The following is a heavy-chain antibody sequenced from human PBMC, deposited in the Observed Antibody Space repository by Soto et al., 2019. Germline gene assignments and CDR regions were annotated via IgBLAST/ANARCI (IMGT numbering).Heavy chain of an antibody. Sequence: QVQLVQSGAEVKKPGSSVKVSCKASGGTFSSYAISWVRQAPGQGLEWMGGIIPIFGTANYAQKFQGRVTIIADESTSTDYMELSSLRSEDTAVYYCAVSGSYYYYYGMDVWGQGTTVTVSS. CDR3: AVSGSYYYYYGMDV. D-gene: IGHD1-26*01. J-gene: IGHJ6*02. V-gene: IGHV1-69*01. CDR1: GGTFSSYA. CDR2: IIPIFGTA.